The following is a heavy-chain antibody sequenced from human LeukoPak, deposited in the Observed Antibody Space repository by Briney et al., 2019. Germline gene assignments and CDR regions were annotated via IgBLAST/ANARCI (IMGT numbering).Heavy chain of an antibody. CDR2: IRSKANSYAT. Sequence: GSLRLSCAASGFTFSGSAMHWVRQASGKGLEWVGRIRSKANSYATAYAASVKGRFTISRDDSKNTAYLQMNSLKTEDTAVYYCAKELYQPWAYYLDYWGQGTLVTVSS. CDR3: AKELYQPWAYYLDY. D-gene: IGHD2-2*01. J-gene: IGHJ4*02. V-gene: IGHV3-73*01. CDR1: GFTFSGSA.